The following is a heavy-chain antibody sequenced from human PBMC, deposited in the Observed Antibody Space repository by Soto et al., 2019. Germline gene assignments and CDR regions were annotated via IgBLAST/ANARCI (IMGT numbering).Heavy chain of an antibody. Sequence: ASVKVSCTASGATFSSYAISWVRQAPGQGLEWMGGIIPIFGTANYAQKFQGRVTITADESTSTAYMELSSLRSEDTAVYYCARVGFGYSSSSVDYWGQGTLVTVSS. J-gene: IGHJ4*02. D-gene: IGHD6-6*01. CDR3: ARVGFGYSSSSVDY. CDR1: GATFSSYA. V-gene: IGHV1-69*13. CDR2: IIPIFGTA.